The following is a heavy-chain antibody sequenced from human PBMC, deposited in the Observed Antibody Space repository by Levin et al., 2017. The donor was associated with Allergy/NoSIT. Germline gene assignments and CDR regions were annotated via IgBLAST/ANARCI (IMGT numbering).Heavy chain of an antibody. Sequence: GASVKVSCKASGYTFTSYGISWVRQAPGQGLEWMGWISAYNGNTNYAQKLQGRVTMTTDTSTSTAYMELRSLRSDDTAVYYCAREGYCSSTSCYTNWFDPWGQGTLVTVSS. CDR2: ISAYNGNT. V-gene: IGHV1-18*01. D-gene: IGHD2-2*02. CDR1: GYTFTSYG. J-gene: IGHJ5*02. CDR3: AREGYCSSTSCYTNWFDP.